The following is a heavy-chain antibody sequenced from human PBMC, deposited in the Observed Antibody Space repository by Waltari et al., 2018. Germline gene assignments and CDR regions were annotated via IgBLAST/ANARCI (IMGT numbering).Heavy chain of an antibody. CDR1: GFTFRNYG. Sequence: QVQLVESGGGVVQPGKSLRISCEASGFTFRNYGFHWVRQAPGKAFEWVAVISSDGNFKYHADSVKGRFTISRDNSRNTLYLQMDSLTIEDTGVYFCAKEKRNVGVDYWGQGILVTVSS. J-gene: IGHJ4*02. D-gene: IGHD3-10*02. CDR3: AKEKRNVGVDY. V-gene: IGHV3-30*18. CDR2: ISSDGNFK.